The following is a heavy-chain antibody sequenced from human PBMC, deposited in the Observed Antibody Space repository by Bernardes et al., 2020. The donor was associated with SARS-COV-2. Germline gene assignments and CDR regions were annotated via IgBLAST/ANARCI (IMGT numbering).Heavy chain of an antibody. CDR2: VSSRGSTI. V-gene: IGHV3-11*01. J-gene: IGHJ4*02. D-gene: IGHD2-15*01. CDR3: ARATCSGGSCFPNYFDS. CDR1: GFTVSDYY. Sequence: GGSLRLSCAASGFTVSDYYFSWIRQAPGKGLEWISYVSSRGSTIQYADSVKGRFTISRDNARMSLYLQMDSLRVDDTAIYYCARATCSGGSCFPNYFDSWGQGTLVTGSS.